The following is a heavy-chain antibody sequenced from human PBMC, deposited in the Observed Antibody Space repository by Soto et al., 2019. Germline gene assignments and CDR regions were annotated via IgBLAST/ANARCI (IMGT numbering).Heavy chain of an antibody. CDR3: ARGTDWDRGVFDY. J-gene: IGHJ4*02. V-gene: IGHV4-59*13. CDR1: GSSISDYY. CDR2: FSHTGGT. Sequence: SETLSLTCTVSGSSISDYYWSWIRQSPGKGLEWMGYFSHTGGTNYNPSLNSRLTLSANTSKKQLSLRLKSMTAADTAVYYCARGTDWDRGVFDYWGQGTPVTVSS. D-gene: IGHD1-26*01.